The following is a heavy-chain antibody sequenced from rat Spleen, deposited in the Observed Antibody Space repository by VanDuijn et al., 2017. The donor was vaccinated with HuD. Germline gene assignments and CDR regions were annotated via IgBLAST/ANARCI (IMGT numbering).Heavy chain of an antibody. CDR2: ISTGGGST. V-gene: IGHV5-27*01. CDR1: GFTFSNYY. D-gene: IGHD1-9*01. CDR3: TTERNTMGITDDY. J-gene: IGHJ2*01. Sequence: EVQLVESGGGLVQPGRSLKLSCAASGFTFSNYYMAWVRQAPTKGLEWVAYISTGGGSTYYRDSVKGRFTISRDNAKSTLYLQMDSLRSEDTATYYCTTERNTMGITDDYWGQGVMVTVSS.